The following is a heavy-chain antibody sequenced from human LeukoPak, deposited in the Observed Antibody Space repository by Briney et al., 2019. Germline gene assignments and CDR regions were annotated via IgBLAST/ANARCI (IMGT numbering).Heavy chain of an antibody. CDR1: GFTFSDYY. V-gene: IGHV3-11*01. J-gene: IGHJ6*02. CDR3: ASRGSGYPSYYYYGMDV. Sequence: GGSLRLSCAASGFTFSDYYMSWIRQAPGKGLEWVSYISSSGSTIYYADSVKGRFTISRDNAKNSLYLQMNSLRAEDTAVYYCASRGSGYPSYYYYGMDVWGQGTTITVSS. CDR2: ISSSGSTI. D-gene: IGHD3-22*01.